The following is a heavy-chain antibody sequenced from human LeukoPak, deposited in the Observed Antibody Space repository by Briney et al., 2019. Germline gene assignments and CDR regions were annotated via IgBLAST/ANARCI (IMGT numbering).Heavy chain of an antibody. CDR2: IYPGDSHP. D-gene: IGHD3-22*01. Sequence: GESLKISCKGSGYSFTSYWIGWVRQMPGKGLEWMGIIYPGDSHPRYSPSFQGHVTISADKSVTTAYLQWSSLKASDTAIYCCARRVNYYDSSGYYYQGAFDIWGQGTMVTVSS. V-gene: IGHV5-51*01. J-gene: IGHJ3*02. CDR3: ARRVNYYDSSGYYYQGAFDI. CDR1: GYSFTSYW.